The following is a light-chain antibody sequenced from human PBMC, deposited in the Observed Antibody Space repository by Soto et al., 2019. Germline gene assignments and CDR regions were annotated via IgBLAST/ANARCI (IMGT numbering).Light chain of an antibody. Sequence: EIVMTQSPATLSVSPGEGATLSCKASQNDYNNLAWYQQRPGQPPRLLIYDASTRATGISARFSGSGDGTEFTLGIISLQSEDFAVYFCQQCRNWPLTFGGGTKVEIK. CDR3: QQCRNWPLT. CDR2: DAS. CDR1: QNDYNN. J-gene: IGKJ4*01. V-gene: IGKV3-15*01.